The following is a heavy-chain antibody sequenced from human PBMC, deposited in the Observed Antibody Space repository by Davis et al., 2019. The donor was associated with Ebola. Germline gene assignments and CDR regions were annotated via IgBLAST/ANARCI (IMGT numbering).Heavy chain of an antibody. Sequence: PGGSLRLSCAASGFTFSSYSMNWVRQAPGKGLEWVSSISSSSSYIYYGDSVKGRFTISRDNAKNSLYLQMNSLRAEDTAVYSCVGYSYYDGSGDWGQGTLVTVSS. V-gene: IGHV3-21*01. CDR2: ISSSSSYI. D-gene: IGHD5-12*01. CDR1: GFTFSSYS. J-gene: IGHJ4*02. CDR3: VGYSYYDGSGD.